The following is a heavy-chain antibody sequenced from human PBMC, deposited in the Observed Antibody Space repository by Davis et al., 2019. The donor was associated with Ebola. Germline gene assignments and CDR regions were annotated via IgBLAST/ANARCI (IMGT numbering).Heavy chain of an antibody. V-gene: IGHV1-69*13. D-gene: IGHD5-12*01. Sequence: AASVKVSCRASRGTFSSYAISWVRQAPGQGLEWMGGIIPIFGTANYAQKFQGRVTITADESTSTAYMELSSLRSEDTAVYYCATKSGYDFYYFDYWGQGTLVTVSS. J-gene: IGHJ4*02. CDR1: RGTFSSYA. CDR2: IIPIFGTA. CDR3: ATKSGYDFYYFDY.